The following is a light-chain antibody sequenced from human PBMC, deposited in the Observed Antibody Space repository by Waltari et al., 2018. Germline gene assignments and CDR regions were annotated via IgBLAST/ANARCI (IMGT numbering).Light chain of an antibody. V-gene: IGLV1-44*01. CDR1: ITNIGSNV. J-gene: IGLJ1*01. Sequence: QSVLTQPPSASGTPGQRVTVSCSGSITNIGSNVSNWYQQVPGTAPKLLIYSNNFRPSGVPDRFSGSKSGTAASLAISGLQSEDEADYYCVTWDDSLIDYVFGTGTKVTV. CDR2: SNN. CDR3: VTWDDSLIDYV.